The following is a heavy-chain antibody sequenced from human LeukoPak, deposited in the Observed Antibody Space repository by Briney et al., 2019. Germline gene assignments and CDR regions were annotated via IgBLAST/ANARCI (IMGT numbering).Heavy chain of an antibody. D-gene: IGHD3-3*01. V-gene: IGHV4-34*01. Sequence: PSETLSLTCAVYGGSFSGYYWSWIRQPPGKGLEWIGEINHSGSTNYNPSLKSRVTISVDTSKNQFSLKLSSVTAADTAVYYCARQYYDFWSGYCGYFDYWGQGALVTVSS. CDR2: INHSGST. CDR1: GGSFSGYY. CDR3: ARQYYDFWSGYCGYFDY. J-gene: IGHJ4*02.